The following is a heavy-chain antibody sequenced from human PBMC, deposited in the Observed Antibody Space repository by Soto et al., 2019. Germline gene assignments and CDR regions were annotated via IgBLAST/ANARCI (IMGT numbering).Heavy chain of an antibody. CDR2: IKQDGSER. D-gene: IGHD3-22*01. Sequence: PGGSLRLPCAASGFTFSTYWMSWVRQAPGKGLEWVASIKQDGSERYYVDSVKGRFTISRDNAKNSVYLQMNSLRAEDTAVYYCARMWLFNPFDYWGQGTLVTVSS. V-gene: IGHV3-7*01. CDR1: GFTFSTYW. CDR3: ARMWLFNPFDY. J-gene: IGHJ4*02.